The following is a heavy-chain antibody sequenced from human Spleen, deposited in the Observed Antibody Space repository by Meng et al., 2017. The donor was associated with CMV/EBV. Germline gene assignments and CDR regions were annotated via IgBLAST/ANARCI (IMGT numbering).Heavy chain of an antibody. J-gene: IGHJ4*02. CDR3: ASFWSGSSPPYDFDY. Sequence: SGYPFTTYGITWVRQAPGQGLEWMGWISPYNGNTKFAHKLQGRVTMTTDTSTSTAYMDLRSLTSDDTAVYYCASFWSGSSPPYDFDYWGQGTLVTVSS. CDR2: ISPYNGNT. CDR1: GYPFTTYG. V-gene: IGHV1-18*01. D-gene: IGHD3-3*01.